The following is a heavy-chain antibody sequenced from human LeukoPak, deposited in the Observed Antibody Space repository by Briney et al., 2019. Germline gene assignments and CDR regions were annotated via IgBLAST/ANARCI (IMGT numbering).Heavy chain of an antibody. V-gene: IGHV1-24*01. CDR1: EYTLTELS. D-gene: IGHD3-22*01. Sequence: GASVKVSCKVSEYTLTELSMHWVRQAPGKGLEGMGGFDPEDGETIYAQKFQGRVTMTEDTSTDTAYMELSSLRSEDTAVYYCATELLKYYDSSGLLSWGQGTLVTVSS. J-gene: IGHJ5*02. CDR2: FDPEDGET. CDR3: ATELLKYYDSSGLLS.